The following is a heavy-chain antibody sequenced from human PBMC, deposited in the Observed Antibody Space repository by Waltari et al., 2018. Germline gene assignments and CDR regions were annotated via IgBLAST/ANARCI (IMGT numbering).Heavy chain of an antibody. CDR1: GFTFSSYE. J-gene: IGHJ4*02. CDR2: ISSSGSTR. CDR3: ARGGGPHDY. V-gene: IGHV3-48*03. Sequence: EVQLVESGGGLVQPGGSLRLSCAASGFTFSSYEMNWVRQATGKGLEGVSYISSSGSTRYDADSVKGRFTISRDKAKNSLYLQMNSLRAEDTAVYYGARGGGPHDYWGQGTLVTVSS. D-gene: IGHD3-10*01.